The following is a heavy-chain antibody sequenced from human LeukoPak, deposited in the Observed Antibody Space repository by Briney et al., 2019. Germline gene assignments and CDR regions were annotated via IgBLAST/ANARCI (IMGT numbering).Heavy chain of an antibody. Sequence: PSETLSLTCSVSGVSITSGSYYWGCLPQSAGKGLEWVGRVHSSGDIYHNAAFRSRAAVSGDASKNQFSLQLNSVTAADTAVYYCARGASPKDAVFFDYWGQGALITVSS. CDR3: ARGASPKDAVFFDY. CDR2: VHSSGDI. CDR1: GVSITSGSYY. J-gene: IGHJ4*02. D-gene: IGHD3-16*01. V-gene: IGHV4-61*02.